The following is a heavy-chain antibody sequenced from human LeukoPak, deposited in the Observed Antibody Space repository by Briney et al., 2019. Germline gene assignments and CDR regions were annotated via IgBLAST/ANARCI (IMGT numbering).Heavy chain of an antibody. Sequence: PGGSLRLSCAASGFTVSTNYMSWVRQAPGKGLEWVSLIYSGGGTYYADSVKGRFTISRGNSRNTLSLQMNSLRVDDTAVYYCARGFRSVTTWGYFDYWGQGALVTVSS. J-gene: IGHJ4*02. CDR1: GFTVSTNY. D-gene: IGHD4-17*01. V-gene: IGHV3-66*01. CDR2: IYSGGGT. CDR3: ARGFRSVTTWGYFDY.